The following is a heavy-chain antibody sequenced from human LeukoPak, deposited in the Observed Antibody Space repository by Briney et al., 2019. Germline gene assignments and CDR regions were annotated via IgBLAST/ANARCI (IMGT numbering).Heavy chain of an antibody. CDR2: IWYDGSNK. Sequence: PGGSLRLSCAASGFTFSSYGMHWVRQAPGKGLEWVAVIWYDGSNKYYADSVKGRFTISRDNSKNTLYLQMNSLRAEDTAVYYCAKGGGDGYNLVFDYWGQGTLVTVSS. V-gene: IGHV3-30*02. D-gene: IGHD5-24*01. CDR3: AKGGGDGYNLVFDY. J-gene: IGHJ4*02. CDR1: GFTFSSYG.